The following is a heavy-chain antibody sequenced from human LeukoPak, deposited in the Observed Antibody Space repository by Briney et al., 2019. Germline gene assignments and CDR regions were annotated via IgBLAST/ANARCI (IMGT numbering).Heavy chain of an antibody. D-gene: IGHD5-12*01. V-gene: IGHV1-18*04. CDR1: GYTFTGYN. CDR2: ISGYNGNT. Sequence: GASVKVSCKASGYTFTGYNIHWVRQAPGQGLEWMGWISGYNGNTNYAQKFLGRVSMTADTATSTAYMELRSLTSDDTAMYYCARSGRRTYYFDLWGQGTLVTVSS. J-gene: IGHJ4*02. CDR3: ARSGRRTYYFDL.